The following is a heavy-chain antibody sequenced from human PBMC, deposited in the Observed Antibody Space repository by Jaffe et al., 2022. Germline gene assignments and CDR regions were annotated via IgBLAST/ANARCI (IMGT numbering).Heavy chain of an antibody. Sequence: EVQLVESGGGLVQPGGSLRLSCAASGFTFSSYEMNWVRQAPGKGLEWVSYISSSGSTIYYADSVKGRFTISRDNAKNSLYLQMNSLRAEDTAVYYCARSITMVRGVIIHFDYWGQGTLVTVSS. V-gene: IGHV3-48*03. D-gene: IGHD3-10*01. CDR1: GFTFSSYE. J-gene: IGHJ4*02. CDR3: ARSITMVRGVIIHFDY. CDR2: ISSSGSTI.